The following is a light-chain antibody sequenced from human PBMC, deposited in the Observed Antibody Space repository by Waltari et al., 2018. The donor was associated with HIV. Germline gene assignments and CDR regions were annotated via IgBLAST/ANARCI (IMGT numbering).Light chain of an antibody. J-gene: IGLJ3*02. Sequence: QSVPTQPPSASGTPGQGVTISCFGDSSNIVSNNVYLYQQLPGTAPKVLIYRNNQRPSEVPDRFAGSKSGASASLTIGGLRSADEAVYFCATRDGSLKVFGGGTKLTVL. CDR2: RNN. CDR1: SSNIVSNN. CDR3: ATRDGSLKV. V-gene: IGLV1-47*01.